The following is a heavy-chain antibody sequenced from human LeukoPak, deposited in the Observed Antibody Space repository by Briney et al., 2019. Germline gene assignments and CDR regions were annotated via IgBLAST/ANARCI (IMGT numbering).Heavy chain of an antibody. V-gene: IGHV3-48*03. Sequence: GGSLRLSCAVSGFTFSSYEMNWVRQAPGKGLEWVSYISSSGSTIYYAGSVKGRFTISRDNAKNSLYLQMNSLRVEDTAVYYCARDYFGSGLSHFDLWGRGTLVTVSS. CDR1: GFTFSSYE. D-gene: IGHD3-10*01. J-gene: IGHJ2*01. CDR3: ARDYFGSGLSHFDL. CDR2: ISSSGSTI.